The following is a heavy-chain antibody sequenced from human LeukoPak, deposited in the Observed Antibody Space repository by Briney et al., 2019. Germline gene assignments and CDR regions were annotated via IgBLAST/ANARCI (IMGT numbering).Heavy chain of an antibody. CDR3: AKAPATSGSGVYCYPFDH. CDR1: GFTFSSYA. D-gene: IGHD3-22*01. Sequence: GGSLRLSCAASGFTFSSYAMSWVRQAPGKGLEWVSATSSSDAGTYYAESVRGRFTISRDNSKNTLFLQMNSLRAEDAAVYYCAKAPATSGSGVYCYPFDHWGQGTLVTVSS. J-gene: IGHJ4*02. V-gene: IGHV3-23*01. CDR2: TSSSDAGT.